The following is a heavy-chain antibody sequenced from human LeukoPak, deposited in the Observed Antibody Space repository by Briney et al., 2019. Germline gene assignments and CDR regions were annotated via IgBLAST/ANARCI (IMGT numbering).Heavy chain of an antibody. CDR1: GGSISSYY. CDR2: IYYSGST. Sequence: KPSETLSLTCTVSGGSISSYYWSWIRQPPGKGLEWIGYIYYSGSTNYNPSLKSRVTISVDTSKNQFSLKLSSVTAADTAVYYCARDRVVVTAIPSSPLPLPSFWFDYWYFDLWGRGTLVTVSS. CDR3: ARDRVVVTAIPSSPLPLPSFWFDYWYFDL. J-gene: IGHJ2*01. V-gene: IGHV4-59*01. D-gene: IGHD2-21*02.